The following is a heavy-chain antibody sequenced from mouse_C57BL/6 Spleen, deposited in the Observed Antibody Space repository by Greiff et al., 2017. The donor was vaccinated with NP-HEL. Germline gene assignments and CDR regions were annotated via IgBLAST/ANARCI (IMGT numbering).Heavy chain of an antibody. CDR2: IDPNSGGT. Sequence: QVQLQQPGAELVKPGASVKLSCKASGYTFTSYWMHWVKQRPGRGLKWIGRIDPNSGGTKYNEKFKSKATLTVDKPSSTAYMQLSSLTSEDSAVYYCAIYGYDRYYYAMDYWGQGTSVTVSS. CDR1: GYTFTSYW. CDR3: AIYGYDRYYYAMDY. V-gene: IGHV1-72*01. J-gene: IGHJ4*01. D-gene: IGHD2-2*01.